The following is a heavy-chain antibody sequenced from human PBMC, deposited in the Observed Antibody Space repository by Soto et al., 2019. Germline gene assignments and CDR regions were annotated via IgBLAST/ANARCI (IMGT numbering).Heavy chain of an antibody. V-gene: IGHV1-18*01. Sequence: QVQLVQSGVEVKKPGASVKVSCKASGYTFTTYGISWVRQAPGQGLEWVGWVSPYDGDTNYADALQGRVTMTTDTSTTTAYMELRSLRSDDTAMYYCARDHGGSYRADSFDPWGQGTLVIVSS. CDR2: VSPYDGDT. D-gene: IGHD1-26*01. CDR1: GYTFTTYG. CDR3: ARDHGGSYRADSFDP. J-gene: IGHJ5*02.